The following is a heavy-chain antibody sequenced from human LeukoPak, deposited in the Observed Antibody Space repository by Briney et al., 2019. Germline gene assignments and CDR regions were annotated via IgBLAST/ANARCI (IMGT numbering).Heavy chain of an antibody. CDR1: GGSISSSNW. CDR3: ARPGYYDSNYYSAFDI. V-gene: IGHV4-4*02. CDR2: IYHSGTT. Sequence: KTSETLSLTCAVSGGSISSSNWWSWVRQPPGKGLEWIGEIYHSGTTNYNPSLKSRVSISVDTSRNQFSLKLSSVTAADTAVYYCARPGYYDSNYYSAFDIWGQGTMVTVSS. D-gene: IGHD3-22*01. J-gene: IGHJ3*02.